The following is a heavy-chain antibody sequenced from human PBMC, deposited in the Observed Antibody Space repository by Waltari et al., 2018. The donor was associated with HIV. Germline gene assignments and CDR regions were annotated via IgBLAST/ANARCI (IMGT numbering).Heavy chain of an antibody. CDR2: IDQEDGET. D-gene: IGHD6-13*01. V-gene: IGHV1-69-2*01. CDR1: GYTFTDYY. Sequence: EVHLVQSGPEERKPGSTMKISCRVSGYTFTDYYIHWVQEAPGRGLECMGLIDQEDGETVYAEKFQDRLTITADTSADTVYMELTSLRSDDTAVYYCASLAAAVYFDAWGQGTLLTVSS. CDR3: ASLAAAVYFDA. J-gene: IGHJ4*02.